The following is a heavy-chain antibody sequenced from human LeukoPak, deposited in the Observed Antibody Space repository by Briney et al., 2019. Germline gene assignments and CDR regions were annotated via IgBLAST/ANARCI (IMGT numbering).Heavy chain of an antibody. D-gene: IGHD3-22*01. CDR2: ISWNSGSI. V-gene: IGHV3-9*01. CDR3: AKDARYDSSGYLNY. J-gene: IGHJ4*02. CDR1: GFTFDDYA. Sequence: GGSLRLSCEASGFTFDDYAMHWVRQAPGKGLEWVSGISWNSGSIGYADSVKGRFTISRDNAKNSLYLQMNSLRVEDTALYYCAKDARYDSSGYLNYWGQGTLVTVSS.